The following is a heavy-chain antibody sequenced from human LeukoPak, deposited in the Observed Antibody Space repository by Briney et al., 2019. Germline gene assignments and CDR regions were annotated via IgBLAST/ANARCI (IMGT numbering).Heavy chain of an antibody. V-gene: IGHV1-2*06. CDR1: GYTFTGYY. J-gene: IGHJ4*02. D-gene: IGHD6-19*01. Sequence: ASVTVSCTASGYTFTGYYMHWVRQAPGQGLEWMGRINPNSGGTNYAQKFQGRVTMTRDTSISTAYMELSRLRSDDTAVYYCAREEWLSRNKLFDYWGQGTLVTVSS. CDR2: INPNSGGT. CDR3: AREEWLSRNKLFDY.